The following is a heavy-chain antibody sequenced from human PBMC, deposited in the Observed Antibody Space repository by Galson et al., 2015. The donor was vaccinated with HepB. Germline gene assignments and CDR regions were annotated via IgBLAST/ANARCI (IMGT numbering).Heavy chain of an antibody. Sequence: SLRLSCAASEFILSMYWMNWVRQAPGKGLERVANIKEDGSEKNYVDSVKGRFTISRDNAKNSLYLQMNSLRAEDTAIYYCARVKRGEWYSFYYYGMDVWGQGTTVTVSS. D-gene: IGHD3-10*01. V-gene: IGHV3-7*05. CDR1: EFILSMYW. CDR2: IKEDGSEK. J-gene: IGHJ6*02. CDR3: ARVKRGEWYSFYYYGMDV.